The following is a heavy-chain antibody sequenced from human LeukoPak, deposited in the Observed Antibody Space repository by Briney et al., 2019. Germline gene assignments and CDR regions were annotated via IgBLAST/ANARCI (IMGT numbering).Heavy chain of an antibody. D-gene: IGHD3-22*01. V-gene: IGHV3-7*01. Sequence: GGSLRLSCAASGFTFNNYWMGWVRQAPGKGLEWVANIKEDGSEKNYVDSVKGRFTISRDNAKNSLYLQMNSLRAEDTAVYYCARAGDSSGYYFANWFDPWGQGTLVTVSS. CDR3: ARAGDSSGYYFANWFDP. CDR2: IKEDGSEK. CDR1: GFTFNNYW. J-gene: IGHJ5*02.